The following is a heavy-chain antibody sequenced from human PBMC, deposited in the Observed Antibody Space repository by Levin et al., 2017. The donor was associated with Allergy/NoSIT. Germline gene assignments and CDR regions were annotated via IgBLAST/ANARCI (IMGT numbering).Heavy chain of an antibody. J-gene: IGHJ5*02. CDR2: ISSSGSFK. CDR1: GFTLSDFY. V-gene: IGHV3-11*01. CDR3: AVRRYSYGGNDWFDP. D-gene: IGHD5-12*01. Sequence: GGSLRLSCAASGFTLSDFYMSWIRQAPGKGLEFISYISSSGSFKYYTESVKGRFTISRDNAKNSLYLLMNSLTVEDTAVYYCAVRRYSYGGNDWFDPWGQGTRVTVSS.